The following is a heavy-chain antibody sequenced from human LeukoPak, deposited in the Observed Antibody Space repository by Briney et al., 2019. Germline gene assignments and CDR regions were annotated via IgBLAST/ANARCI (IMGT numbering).Heavy chain of an antibody. Sequence: KTSETLSLTCTVSGGSISSYYWSWIRQPPGKGLEWIGYIYYSGSTNYNPSLKSRVTISVDTSKNQFSLKLTSVTAADTAVYYCARDLLSTAGYFDYWGQGTLVTVSS. J-gene: IGHJ4*02. CDR1: GGSISSYY. D-gene: IGHD6-19*01. CDR3: ARDLLSTAGYFDY. V-gene: IGHV4-59*12. CDR2: IYYSGST.